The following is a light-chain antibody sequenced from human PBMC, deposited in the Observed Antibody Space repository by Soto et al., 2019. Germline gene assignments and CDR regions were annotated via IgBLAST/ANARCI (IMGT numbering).Light chain of an antibody. CDR3: QQSYSTPRS. CDR1: QSISSY. J-gene: IGKJ5*01. Sequence: DIQMTQSPSSLSASVGDRVTITCRASQSISSYLNWYQQKQGKAPKVLIYAASSLQSGGPSRFSGSGSGTDFTLTISSLQPEDFATYYCQQSYSTPRSFGQGTRLEIK. V-gene: IGKV1-39*01. CDR2: AAS.